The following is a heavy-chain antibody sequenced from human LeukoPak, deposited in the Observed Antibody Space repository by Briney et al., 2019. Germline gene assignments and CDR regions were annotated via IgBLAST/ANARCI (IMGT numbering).Heavy chain of an antibody. CDR2: INHSGST. D-gene: IGHD6-6*01. V-gene: IGHV4-34*01. Sequence: SETVSLTCAVCGGFFSGYYWSWIRQPPGKGLEWIGEINHSGSTNYNPSLKSRVTISVDTSKNQFSLKLSSVTAADTAVYYCARGDSSSSPYYFDYWGQGTLVTVSS. CDR1: GGFFSGYY. CDR3: ARGDSSSSPYYFDY. J-gene: IGHJ4*02.